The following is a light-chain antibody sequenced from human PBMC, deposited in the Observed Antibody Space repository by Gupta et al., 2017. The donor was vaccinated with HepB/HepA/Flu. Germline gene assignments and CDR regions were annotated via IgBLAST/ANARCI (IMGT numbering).Light chain of an antibody. V-gene: IGLV2-14*01. CDR3: SAYTSTSTVV. J-gene: IGLJ2*01. CDR1: STDIGAYNY. Sequence: QSALTHPPSFSGSPGQSLTISCTGTSTDIGAYNYVSWYQQHSGKVPTLLIYGVRNRPSGISDRFSGSASGNTASLTISGLQAEDEASYYCSAYTSTSTVVFGGGTKLTVL. CDR2: GVR.